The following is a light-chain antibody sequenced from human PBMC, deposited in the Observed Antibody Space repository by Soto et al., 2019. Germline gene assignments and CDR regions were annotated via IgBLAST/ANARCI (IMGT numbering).Light chain of an antibody. J-gene: IGKJ2*01. CDR3: QQDESTPPT. V-gene: IGKV4-1*01. Sequence: DIVMTQSPDSLAVSLGERATINCKSSQSALYSSNNKNYLAWYQQRPGQPPKLLIYWASTRESGVPDRFSGSGSGTDFTLTITCLQAEDVAVYYCQQDESTPPTFGQGTKLEIK. CDR1: QSALYSSNNKNY. CDR2: WAS.